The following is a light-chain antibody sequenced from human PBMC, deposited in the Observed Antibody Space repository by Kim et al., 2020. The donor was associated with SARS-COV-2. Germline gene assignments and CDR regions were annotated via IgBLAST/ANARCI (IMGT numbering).Light chain of an antibody. V-gene: IGLV5-45*02. CDR2: YKSDSDK. CDR1: SGINVGTYG. Sequence: QPVLTQPSSLSASPGASASLTCTLHSGINVGTYGIYWYQQKPGSPPQYLLRYKSDSDKHQDSGVPSRFSGSKDALANAGILIISGIQSDDEADYFCTIWNGNTWVFGGGTQLTFL. J-gene: IGLJ3*02. CDR3: TIWNGNTWV.